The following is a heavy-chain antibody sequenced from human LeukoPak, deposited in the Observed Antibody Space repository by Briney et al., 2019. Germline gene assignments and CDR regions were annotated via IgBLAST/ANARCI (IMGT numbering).Heavy chain of an antibody. CDR2: ISSSSTI. V-gene: IGHV3-48*02. CDR3: ARAGMTTVTTFFDY. CDR1: GFTFSSYA. J-gene: IGHJ4*02. Sequence: GGSLRLSCAASGFTFSSYAMTWVRQAPGKGLEWVSYISSSSTIYYSDSVKGRFTISRDNAKNSLYLQMNSLRDEDTVVYYCARAGMTTVTTFFDYWGQGTLVTVSS. D-gene: IGHD4-4*01.